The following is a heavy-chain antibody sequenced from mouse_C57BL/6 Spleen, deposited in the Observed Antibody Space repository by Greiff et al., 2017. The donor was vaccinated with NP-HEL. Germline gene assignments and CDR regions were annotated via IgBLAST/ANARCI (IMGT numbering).Heavy chain of an antibody. D-gene: IGHD1-1*01. Sequence: QVQLQQPGAELVRPGSSVKLSCKASGYTFTSYWMHWVKQRPIQGLEWIGNIDPSDSETHYNQKFKDKATLTVDKSSSTAYMQLSSLTSEDSAVYYCARQGYYYYGSSLMDYWGQGTSVTVSS. V-gene: IGHV1-52*01. J-gene: IGHJ4*01. CDR3: ARQGYYYYGSSLMDY. CDR1: GYTFTSYW. CDR2: IDPSDSET.